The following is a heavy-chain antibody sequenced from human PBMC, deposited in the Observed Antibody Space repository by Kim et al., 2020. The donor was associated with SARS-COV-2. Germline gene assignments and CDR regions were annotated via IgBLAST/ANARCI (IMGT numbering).Heavy chain of an antibody. Sequence: GGSLRLSCVASGFPFSNYVIHWVRQGPVKGLEWVAVIWADGSNKYYADSVEGRFTISRDNSKNTLFLQMNSLRPEDTGLYYCARGTLGSASFPDPLIDY. CDR1: GFPFSNYV. J-gene: IGHJ4*01. V-gene: IGHV3-33*01. CDR2: IWADGSNK. D-gene: IGHD6-6*01. CDR3: ARGTLGSASFPDPLIDY.